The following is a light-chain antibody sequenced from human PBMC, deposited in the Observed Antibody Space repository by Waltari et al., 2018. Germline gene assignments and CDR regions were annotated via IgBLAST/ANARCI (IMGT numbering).Light chain of an antibody. CDR2: KGI. V-gene: IGLV8-61*01. CDR3: SMYMGSGVWV. Sequence: QTVVTTDPLLAVSPCRTCTLTCALSSGSVPSTSYPSRYQQPPGQPPGTLVYKGISRSSGVPDRFSGSILGNTAALTITGAQADDESDYYCSMYMGSGVWVFGGGTKLTVL. CDR1: SGSVPSTSY. J-gene: IGLJ3*02.